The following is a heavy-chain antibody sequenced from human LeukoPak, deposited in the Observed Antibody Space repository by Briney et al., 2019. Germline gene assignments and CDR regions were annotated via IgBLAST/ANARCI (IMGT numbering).Heavy chain of an antibody. CDR2: IYYSGST. V-gene: IGHV4-59*06. J-gene: IGHJ4*02. CDR3: ARALRTYYYDSSGYYPFDY. CDR1: GGSISSYY. Sequence: SETLSLTCTVSGGSISSYYWSWIRQHPGKGLEWIGYIYYSGSTYYNPSLKSRVTISVDTSKNQFSLKLSSVTAADTAVYYCARALRTYYYDSSGYYPFDYWGQGTLVTVSS. D-gene: IGHD3-22*01.